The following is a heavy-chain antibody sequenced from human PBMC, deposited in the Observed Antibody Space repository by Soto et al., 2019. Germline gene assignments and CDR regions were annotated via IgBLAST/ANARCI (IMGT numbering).Heavy chain of an antibody. J-gene: IGHJ6*02. V-gene: IGHV1-69*06. CDR1: GGTFSSYA. Sequence: AASVKVSCKASGGTFSSYAISWVRQAPGQGLEWMGGIIPIFGTANYAQKFQGRVTITADKSTSTAYMELSSLRSEDTAVYYCASVPNGTTFYYYYYGMAVWGQGTPVTVSS. D-gene: IGHD1-7*01. CDR3: ASVPNGTTFYYYYYGMAV. CDR2: IIPIFGTA.